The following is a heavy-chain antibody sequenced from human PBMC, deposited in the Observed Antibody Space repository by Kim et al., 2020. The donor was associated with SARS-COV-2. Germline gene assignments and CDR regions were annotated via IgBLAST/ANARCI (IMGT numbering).Heavy chain of an antibody. Sequence: SETLSLTCAVYGGSFSGYYWSWIRQPPGKGLEWIGEINHSGSTNYNPSLKSRVTISVDTSKNQFSLKLSSVTAADTAVYYCARGPYDYVWGSYRFSRYYFDYWGQGTLVTVSS. CDR3: ARGPYDYVWGSYRFSRYYFDY. CDR2: INHSGST. D-gene: IGHD3-16*02. J-gene: IGHJ4*02. V-gene: IGHV4-34*01. CDR1: GGSFSGYY.